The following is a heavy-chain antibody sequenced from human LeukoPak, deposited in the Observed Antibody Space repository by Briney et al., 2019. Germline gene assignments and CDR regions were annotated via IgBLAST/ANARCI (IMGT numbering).Heavy chain of an antibody. D-gene: IGHD3-22*01. Sequence: SETLSLTCAVYGGSFSDYYWSWIRQPPGKGLEWIGEINHSGSTNYNPSLKSRVTISVDTSKNQFSLKLSSVTAADTAVYYCARGAAYYYDSSGYPDFDYWGQGTLVTVSS. CDR1: GGSFSDYY. CDR3: ARGAAYYYDSSGYPDFDY. J-gene: IGHJ4*02. V-gene: IGHV4-34*01. CDR2: INHSGST.